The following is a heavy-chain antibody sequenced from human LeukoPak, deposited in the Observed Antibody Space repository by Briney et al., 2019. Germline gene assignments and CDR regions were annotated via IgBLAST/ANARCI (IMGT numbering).Heavy chain of an antibody. V-gene: IGHV4-38-2*01. D-gene: IGHD6-19*01. Sequence: SETLSLTCDVSGYSISGCYFWGWIRQPPGMGLEWIGSTDHRGSTYYNPSLKGRVSISIDGSKNQFSLSLTSVTAADTAIYYCARVTCNSGWFFDYWGQGALATVSS. CDR3: ARVTCNSGWFFDY. J-gene: IGHJ4*02. CDR2: TDHRGST. CDR1: GYSISGCYF.